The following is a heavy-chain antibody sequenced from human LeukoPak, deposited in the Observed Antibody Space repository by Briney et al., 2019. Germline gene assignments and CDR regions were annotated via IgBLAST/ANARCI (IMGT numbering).Heavy chain of an antibody. CDR2: ISAYNGNT. D-gene: IGHD6-13*01. CDR1: GYTFTSYG. Sequence: ASVKVSCKASGYTFTSYGISWVRQAPGQGLEWMGWISAYNGNTNYAQKLQGRVTMTTDTSTSTAYMELRSLRSDDTAVYYCARDGIAAAGTGASDAFDIWGQGTMVTVSS. V-gene: IGHV1-18*01. CDR3: ARDGIAAAGTGASDAFDI. J-gene: IGHJ3*02.